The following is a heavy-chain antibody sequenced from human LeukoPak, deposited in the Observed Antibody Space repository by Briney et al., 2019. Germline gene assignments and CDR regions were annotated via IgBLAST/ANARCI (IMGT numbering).Heavy chain of an antibody. CDR2: IHPGDSDT. D-gene: IGHD2-2*01. CDR3: ARLGYCTSTTCNVLDY. Sequence: GESLKISCKGSEYRFASYWIAWVRQMPGKGLEWMGIIHPGDSDTRYSPSFQGQVAISADKSISTAYLQWSSLKASDTAIYYCARLGYCTSTTCNVLDYWGQGTLVTVSS. J-gene: IGHJ4*02. CDR1: EYRFASYW. V-gene: IGHV5-51*01.